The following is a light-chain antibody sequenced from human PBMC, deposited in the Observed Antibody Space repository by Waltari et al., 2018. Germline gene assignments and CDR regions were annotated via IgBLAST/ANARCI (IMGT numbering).Light chain of an antibody. V-gene: IGKV3-20*01. CDR1: QSVSSTY. J-gene: IGKJ2*01. CDR3: QYYGGSYS. CDR2: VAS. Sequence: VWTHSTGTLSQSPGERATFSCRASQSVSSTYLAWYQQKPGQAPRLLIYVASRRATGVPDRFSGSGSGPDFTLTISRLEPEDFAVYYCQYYGGSYSFGQGTKLEIK.